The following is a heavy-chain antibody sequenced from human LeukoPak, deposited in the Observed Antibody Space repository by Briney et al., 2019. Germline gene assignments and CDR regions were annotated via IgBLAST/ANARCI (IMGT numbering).Heavy chain of an antibody. Sequence: SETLSLTCTVSSASVSSYYWSWVRQPPGGGLEWIGYISNSGSPSYNPSFKSRVTFLADTSKNHLSLKLNSVTPADTAVYFCARDVPRGPGRAFDIWGQGTTVTVSS. CDR3: ARDVPRGPGRAFDI. CDR1: SASVSSYY. V-gene: IGHV4-59*02. D-gene: IGHD3-10*01. J-gene: IGHJ3*02. CDR2: ISNSGSP.